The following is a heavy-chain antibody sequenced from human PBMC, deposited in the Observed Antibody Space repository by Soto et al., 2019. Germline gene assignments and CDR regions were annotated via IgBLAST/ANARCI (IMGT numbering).Heavy chain of an antibody. V-gene: IGHV3-48*01. J-gene: IGHJ6*02. Sequence: GSLRLSCAASGFTFSTYRMHWVRQAPGKGLEWVSYISSDTSNIAYADSVKGRFTISRDNAKNSLFLQMNSLRAEDTAVYYCATYYGSGSYFPDHYYYGMDVWGQGTTVTVSS. CDR3: ATYYGSGSYFPDHYYYGMDV. CDR2: ISSDTSNI. CDR1: GFTFSTYR. D-gene: IGHD3-10*01.